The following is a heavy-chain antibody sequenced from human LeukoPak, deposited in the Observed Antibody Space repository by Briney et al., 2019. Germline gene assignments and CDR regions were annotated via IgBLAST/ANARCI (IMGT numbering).Heavy chain of an antibody. D-gene: IGHD1-26*01. CDR3: ARVLGGSYYYYYMDV. J-gene: IGHJ6*03. CDR2: IYHSGST. CDR1: GYSISSGYY. V-gene: IGHV4-38-2*02. Sequence: SETLSLTCTVSGYSISSGYYWGWIRQPPGKGLEWIGSIYHSGSTYYNPSLKSRVTISVDTSKNQFSLKLSSVTAADTAVYYCARVLGGSYYYYYMDVWGKGTTVTVSS.